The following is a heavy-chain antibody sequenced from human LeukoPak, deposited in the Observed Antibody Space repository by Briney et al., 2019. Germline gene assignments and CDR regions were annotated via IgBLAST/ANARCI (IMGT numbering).Heavy chain of an antibody. CDR3: TREALRYDY. J-gene: IGHJ4*02. V-gene: IGHV3-11*01. CDR1: GFTFSDYY. CDR2: ISGSGSTI. D-gene: IGHD1-26*01. Sequence: GGSLRLSCAASGFTFSDYYMSWIRQAPGKGLEWVSYISGSGSTIYYTDSVRGRFTISRDNAKNSLYLLMNSLRAEDTAVYYCTREALRYDYWGQGTLVTVSS.